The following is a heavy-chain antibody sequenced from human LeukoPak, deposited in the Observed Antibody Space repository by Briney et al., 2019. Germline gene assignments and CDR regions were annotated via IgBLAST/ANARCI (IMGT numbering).Heavy chain of an antibody. CDR3: ARDWAHGSFDL. CDR1: GYPFTAFS. D-gene: IGHD3-16*01. J-gene: IGHJ4*02. V-gene: IGHV1-46*01. CDR2: INPGIFTT. Sequence: GASVKVSCKALGYPFTAFSLHWVRQAPGQGPEWMAIINPGIFTTTYAQKLQDRITVTSDTSTATVYMELRSLRLKDTAVYFCARDWAHGSFDLWGQGTLVTVSS.